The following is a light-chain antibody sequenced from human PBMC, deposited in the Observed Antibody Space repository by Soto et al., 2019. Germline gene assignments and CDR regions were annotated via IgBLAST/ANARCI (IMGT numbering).Light chain of an antibody. J-gene: IGLJ1*01. CDR3: SSYTSDRCYV. Sequence: QSVLTQPASVSGSPGQSITISCTGTSSDVGLYDYVSWYQQHPGKAPQLMIYAVSNRPSGVSIRFSASKSGNTASLSISGLQAEDEADYYCSSYTSDRCYVFGSGTKVTVL. CDR1: SSDVGLYDY. CDR2: AVS. V-gene: IGLV2-14*01.